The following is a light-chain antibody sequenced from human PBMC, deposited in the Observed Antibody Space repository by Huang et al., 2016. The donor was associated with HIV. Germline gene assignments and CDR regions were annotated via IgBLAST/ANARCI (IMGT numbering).Light chain of an antibody. CDR1: QDISNY. CDR2: YAS. CDR3: QQYDNFPPT. J-gene: IGKJ1*01. Sequence: DIQMTQSTSSLSASIGDRVTITCQASQDISNYLNWYLQKPGKAPKLLLYYASSLETGVPSRFSVSGSGTDFTFTISSLQPEDFATYYCQQYDNFPPTFGQGTKVEIK. V-gene: IGKV1-33*01.